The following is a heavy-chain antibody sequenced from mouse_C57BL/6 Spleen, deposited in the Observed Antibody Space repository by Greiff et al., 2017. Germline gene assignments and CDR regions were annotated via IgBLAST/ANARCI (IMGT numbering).Heavy chain of an antibody. J-gene: IGHJ2*01. V-gene: IGHV1-85*01. CDR3: ARRGITTVVARENFDY. CDR1: GYTFASFA. Sequence: QFQLQRPGPELWKPGASGKLSCKASGYTFASFARNWLKRRPGRGLEWIGWFYPRDGSTMYNEKFKGKATLTVATSSSTAYMELHSLTSEDSAVYDCARRGITTVVARENFDYWGQGTTLTVSS. D-gene: IGHD1-1*01. CDR2: FYPRDGST.